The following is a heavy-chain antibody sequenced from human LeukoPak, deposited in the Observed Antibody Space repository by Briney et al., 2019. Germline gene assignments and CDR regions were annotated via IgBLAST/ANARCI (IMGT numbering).Heavy chain of an antibody. CDR3: ARQITMVRGVMGY. CDR2: INHSGST. Sequence: KPSETLSLTCAVYGGSFSGYYWSWIRQPPGKGLEWIGEINHSGSTNYNPSLKSRVTISVDTSKNQFSLKLSSVTAADTAVYYCARQITMVRGVMGYWGQGTLVTVSS. CDR1: GGSFSGYY. J-gene: IGHJ4*02. D-gene: IGHD3-10*01. V-gene: IGHV4-34*01.